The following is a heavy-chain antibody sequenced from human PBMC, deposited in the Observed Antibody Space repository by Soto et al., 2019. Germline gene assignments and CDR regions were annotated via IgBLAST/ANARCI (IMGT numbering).Heavy chain of an antibody. Sequence: PGGSLRLSCAASGFTFSRYAMSWVRQAPGKGLEWVSAISGSGGSTYYADSVKGRFTISRDNSKNTLYLQMNSLRAEDTAVYYCATSLRFLEWLLYHPSGMDVWGQGTTVTVSS. V-gene: IGHV3-23*01. CDR3: ATSLRFLEWLLYHPSGMDV. CDR2: ISGSGGST. CDR1: GFTFSRYA. J-gene: IGHJ6*02. D-gene: IGHD3-3*01.